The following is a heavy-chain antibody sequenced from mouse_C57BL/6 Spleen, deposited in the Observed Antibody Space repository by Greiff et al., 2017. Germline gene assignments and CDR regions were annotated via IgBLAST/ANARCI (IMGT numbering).Heavy chain of an antibody. D-gene: IGHD2-4*01. J-gene: IGHJ2*01. CDR2: IRSKSNNYAT. CDR1: GFSFNTYA. CDR3: VRQNYDYAFDY. V-gene: IGHV10-1*01. Sequence: EVKLVESGGGLVQPKGSLKLSCAASGFSFNTYAMNWVRQAPGKGLEWVARIRSKSNNYATYYADSVKDRFTISRDDSESMLYLQMNNLKTEDTAMYYCVRQNYDYAFDYWGQGTTLTVSS.